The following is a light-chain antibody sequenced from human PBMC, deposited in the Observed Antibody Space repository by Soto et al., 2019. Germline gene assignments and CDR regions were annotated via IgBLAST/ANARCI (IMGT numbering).Light chain of an antibody. Sequence: QSVLTQPPSVSGAPGQRVTISCTGSSSNIGAGYDVHWYQQVTGTAPKLLIYVNNNRPSGVPDRFSGSKSGTSASLVITGLQAEDEADYYCQSYDRSLSGLYVFGTGTKVTVL. CDR2: VNN. V-gene: IGLV1-40*01. CDR3: QSYDRSLSGLYV. CDR1: SSNIGAGYD. J-gene: IGLJ1*01.